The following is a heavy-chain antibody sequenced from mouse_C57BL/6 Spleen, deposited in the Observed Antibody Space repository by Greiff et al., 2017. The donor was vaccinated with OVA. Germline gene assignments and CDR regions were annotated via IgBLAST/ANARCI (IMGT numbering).Heavy chain of an antibody. CDR1: GYTFTSYW. J-gene: IGHJ1*03. V-gene: IGHV1-50*01. Sequence: VQLQQSGAELVKPGASVKLSCKASGYTFTSYWMQWVKQRPGQGLEWIGEIDPSDSYTNYNQKFKGKATLTVDTSSSTAYMQLSSLTSEDSAVYYCARRLTTVVAHWYFDVWGTGTTVTVSS. CDR2: IDPSDSYT. CDR3: ARRLTTVVAHWYFDV. D-gene: IGHD1-1*01.